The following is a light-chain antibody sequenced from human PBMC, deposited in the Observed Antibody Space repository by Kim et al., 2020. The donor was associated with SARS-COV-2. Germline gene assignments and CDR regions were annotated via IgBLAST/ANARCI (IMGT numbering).Light chain of an antibody. CDR1: QSISTY. V-gene: IGKV1-39*01. CDR3: QQSYITPFT. J-gene: IGKJ3*01. Sequence: DIQMTQSPSSLAASVGDRVTIACRASQSISTYLNWYQQKPGRAPKLLISAASTLQGGVPSRFSGSGSETDFTLTISSLQPEDFATYFCQQSYITPFTFGPGTKVDIK. CDR2: AAS.